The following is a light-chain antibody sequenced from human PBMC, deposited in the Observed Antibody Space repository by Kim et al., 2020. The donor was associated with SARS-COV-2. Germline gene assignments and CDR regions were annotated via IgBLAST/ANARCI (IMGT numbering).Light chain of an antibody. CDR2: LGS. Sequence: DIVMTQSPLSLPVTPGEPASISCRSSQSLLYSNGYNDLDWYVQKPGQSPQLLIYLGSNRASGVPDRFSGSGSGTDFTLRISRVEAEDVGVYYCMQSLQTLLTFGGGTKVDIK. CDR3: MQSLQTLLT. CDR1: QSLLYSNGYND. J-gene: IGKJ4*01. V-gene: IGKV2-28*01.